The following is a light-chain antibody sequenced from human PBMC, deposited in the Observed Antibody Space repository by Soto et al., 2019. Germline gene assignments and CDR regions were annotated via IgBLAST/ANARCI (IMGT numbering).Light chain of an antibody. J-gene: IGKJ4*01. CDR1: QGVSRK. CDR3: QQYHTWPIT. V-gene: IGKV3-15*01. CDR2: GAS. Sequence: DIVMTQSPATLSVAPGERVTFSCRASQGVSRKLAWYQHKPGQAPRLLISGASTRATGIAARFSGSWSGTEFSLTISSLQSEDCAIYYCQQYHTWPITFGGGTKVEIK.